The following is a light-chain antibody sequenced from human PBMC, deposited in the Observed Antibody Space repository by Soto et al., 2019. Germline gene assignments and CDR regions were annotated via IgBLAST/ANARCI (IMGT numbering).Light chain of an antibody. CDR2: SNN. Sequence: QTVLTQPPSAYGTPGQRVTISCSGSSSNIGSNTVNWYQQLPGTAPKLLIYSNNQRPSGVPDRFSGSKSGTSASLAISGLQSEDEADYYCASWDDSLNGQVFGGGTQLTVL. CDR3: ASWDDSLNGQV. V-gene: IGLV1-44*01. J-gene: IGLJ3*02. CDR1: SSNIGSNT.